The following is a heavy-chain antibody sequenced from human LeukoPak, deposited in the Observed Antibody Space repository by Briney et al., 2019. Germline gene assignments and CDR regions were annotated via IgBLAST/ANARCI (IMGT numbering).Heavy chain of an antibody. D-gene: IGHD4-17*01. CDR1: GGSISSYY. CDR3: ARNRLRLDY. CDR2: IYYSGST. V-gene: IGHV4-59*01. J-gene: IGHJ4*02. Sequence: SETLSLTCTVSGGSISSYYWSWIRQPPGKGLEWIGYIYYSGSTNYSPSLKSRVTISVDTSKNQFSLQLSSVTAADTAVYYCARNRLRLDYWGQGTLVTVSS.